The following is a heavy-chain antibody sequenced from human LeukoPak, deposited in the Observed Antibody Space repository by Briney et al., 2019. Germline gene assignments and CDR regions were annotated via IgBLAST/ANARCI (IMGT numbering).Heavy chain of an antibody. V-gene: IGHV3-30*02. D-gene: IGHD3-22*01. CDR2: IRYDGSNK. Sequence: QTGGSLRLSCAASGFTFSSYGMHWVRQAPGKGLEWVAFIRYDGSNKYYADSVKGRFTISRDNSKNTLYLQMNSLRAEDTAVYYCAKGRGYDSSGYYYILQLDYWGRGTLVTVSS. CDR3: AKGRGYDSSGYYYILQLDY. CDR1: GFTFSSYG. J-gene: IGHJ4*02.